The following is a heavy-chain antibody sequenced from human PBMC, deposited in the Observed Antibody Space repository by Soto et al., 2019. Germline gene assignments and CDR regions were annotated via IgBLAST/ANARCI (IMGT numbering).Heavy chain of an antibody. CDR2: ISQDGTNR. CDR3: AKEWAAVAGTYVFDV. D-gene: IGHD6-19*01. V-gene: IGHV3-30*18. CDR1: GFTFSTYG. J-gene: IGHJ3*01. Sequence: QVQLVESGGGVVQPGRSLRLSCAASGFTFSTYGMHWVRQAPGKGLEWVAVISQDGTNRYYADSVKGRFTISRDNYKNMLFLQMDSLRTEDTAVFYCAKEWAAVAGTYVFDVWGQGKMVTVSS.